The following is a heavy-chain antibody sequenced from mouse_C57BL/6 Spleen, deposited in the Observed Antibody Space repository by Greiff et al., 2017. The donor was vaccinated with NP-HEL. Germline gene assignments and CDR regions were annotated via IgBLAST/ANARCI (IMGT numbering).Heavy chain of an antibody. CDR2: IWTGGGT. CDR1: GFSLTSYA. V-gene: IGHV2-9-1*01. D-gene: IGHD1-1*01. CDR3: ATNYYGSSEAMDY. Sequence: VKLVESGPGLVAPSQSLSITCTVSGFSLTSYAISWVRQPPGKGLEWLGVIWTGGGTNYNSALKSRLSISKDNSKSQVFLKMNSLQTDDTARYYCATNYYGSSEAMDYWGQGTSVTVSS. J-gene: IGHJ4*01.